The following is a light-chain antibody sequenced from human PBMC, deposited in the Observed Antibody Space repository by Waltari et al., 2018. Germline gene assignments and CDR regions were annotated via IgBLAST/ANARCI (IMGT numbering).Light chain of an antibody. Sequence: DIVMTQSPDSLAVSLGERATINCKSSQNLLYSPNNKNELGWYQQKPGQPPKLLIYWASTRESGVPDRFSGSGAGTDFTLTISSLQAEDVAVYYCQQYKSAPWTFGQGTKVEIK. CDR1: QNLLYSPNNKNE. J-gene: IGKJ1*01. CDR3: QQYKSAPWT. V-gene: IGKV4-1*01. CDR2: WAS.